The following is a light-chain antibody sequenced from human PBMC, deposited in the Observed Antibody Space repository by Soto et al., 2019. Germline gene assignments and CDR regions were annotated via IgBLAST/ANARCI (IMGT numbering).Light chain of an antibody. J-gene: IGKJ2*01. CDR1: HDISNW. Sequence: DIQLTQSPSTLSASVGDRVTITCRASHDISNWLAWYHQRPGKAPNLLIYKASTLESGVPSRFSGSGSGTEFILTISSLQPDDFATYYCQQYNSYPYTFGPGTKLEIK. CDR2: KAS. CDR3: QQYNSYPYT. V-gene: IGKV1-5*03.